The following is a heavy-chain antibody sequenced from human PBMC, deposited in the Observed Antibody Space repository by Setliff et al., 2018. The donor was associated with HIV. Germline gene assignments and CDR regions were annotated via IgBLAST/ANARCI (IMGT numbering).Heavy chain of an antibody. CDR3: ARDDYFKGISYWFDP. V-gene: IGHV4-38-2*01. CDR2: VNHRGST. Sequence: PSETLSLTCAVSGYSISSGYYWGWIRQPPGKGMEWIGEVNHRGSTNYNPSLKSRVTISVDRSKNQFSLKMTSVTAADTAVYYCARDDYFKGISYWFDPWGQGTLVTVSS. J-gene: IGHJ5*02. D-gene: IGHD3-10*01. CDR1: GYSISSGYY.